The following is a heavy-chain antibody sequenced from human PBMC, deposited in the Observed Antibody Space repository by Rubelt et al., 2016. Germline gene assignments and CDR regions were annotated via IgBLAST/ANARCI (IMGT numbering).Heavy chain of an antibody. D-gene: IGHD3-10*01. CDR1: GGSISSYY. Sequence: QVQLQESGPGLVKPSETLSLTCTVSGGSISSYYWSWIRQPPGKGLEWIGYIYYSGSTNYNPSLKSRVTISVDTSKNQFSLKLSSVTAADTAVYYCARRKGYYGSGSYRWTYWGQGTLVTVSS. V-gene: IGHV4-59*12. CDR2: IYYSGST. J-gene: IGHJ4*02. CDR3: ARRKGYYGSGSYRWTY.